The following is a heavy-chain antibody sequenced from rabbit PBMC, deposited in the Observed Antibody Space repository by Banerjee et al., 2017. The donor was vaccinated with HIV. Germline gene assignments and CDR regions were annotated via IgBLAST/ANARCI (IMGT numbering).Heavy chain of an antibody. Sequence: QEQLVESGGGLVQPEGSLTLTCKASGFDLSSSYYMCWVRQAPGKGLEWIASIYTASSGSTYYASWAKGRFTVSKTSSTTVTLQMTSLTAADTATYFCARGYGGGSVYYLNLWGPGTLVTVS. J-gene: IGHJ4*01. CDR1: GFDLSSSYY. CDR3: ARGYGGGSVYYLNL. CDR2: IYTASSGST. D-gene: IGHD8-1*01. V-gene: IGHV1S45*01.